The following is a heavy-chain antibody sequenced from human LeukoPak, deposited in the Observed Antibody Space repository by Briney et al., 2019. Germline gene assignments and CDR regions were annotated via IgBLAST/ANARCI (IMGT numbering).Heavy chain of an antibody. CDR2: IHPRDSDI. CDR1: GYSFTTCW. V-gene: IGHV5-51*01. Sequence: GESLKISCKGSGYSFTTCWIAWVRQVPGKGLEWMGIIHPRDSDIRYNPPFQGQVTISADKSISTAYLQWNSLKASDTAMYYCARMIGLGEVSPYFDYWGQGSLVTVSS. CDR3: ARMIGLGEVSPYFDY. J-gene: IGHJ4*02. D-gene: IGHD3-16*02.